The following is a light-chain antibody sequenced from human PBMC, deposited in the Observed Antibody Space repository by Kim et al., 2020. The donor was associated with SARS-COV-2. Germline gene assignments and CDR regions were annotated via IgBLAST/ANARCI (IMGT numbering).Light chain of an antibody. Sequence: SVSSGQAASITGSGDKLGDKYASGYQQKPGQSPVLVIYQDSKRPSGIPERFSGSNSGNTATLTISGTQAMDEAGYYCQAWDSSTGVFGGGTQLTVL. CDR3: QAWDSSTGV. CDR2: QDS. J-gene: IGLJ2*01. V-gene: IGLV3-1*01. CDR1: KLGDKY.